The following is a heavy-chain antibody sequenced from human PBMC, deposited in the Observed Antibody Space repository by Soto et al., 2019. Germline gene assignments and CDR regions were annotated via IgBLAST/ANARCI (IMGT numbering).Heavy chain of an antibody. CDR2: ISGGGGSTI. CDR1: GFTFIDYY. V-gene: IGHV3-11*01. CDR3: ARGRGYYDSSGYDF. J-gene: IGHJ4*02. D-gene: IGHD3-22*01. Sequence: GGSLRLSCAASGFTFIDYYMNWIRQAPGKGLEWISYISGGGGSTIYYTDSVKGRFTISRDNAKKSLYLDMNSLRAEDTAVYFCARGRGYYDSSGYDFWGQGTPVTVSS.